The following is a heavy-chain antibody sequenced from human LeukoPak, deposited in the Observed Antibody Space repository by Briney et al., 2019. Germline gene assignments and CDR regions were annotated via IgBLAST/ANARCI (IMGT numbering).Heavy chain of an antibody. CDR3: ARDGSGWPGVEKFDY. V-gene: IGHV1-69*01. CDR1: ASGFTFYA. CDR2: IIPIFGRA. D-gene: IGHD6-19*01. J-gene: IGHJ4*02. Sequence: SSVTLCFKCAASGFTFYAINMVRLGPGQGLGLMGGIIPIFGRANYSQKFQVRVTITADETTSTAYMELSSLRCEDTAVYYCARDGSGWPGVEKFDYSGPGTPVSVSP.